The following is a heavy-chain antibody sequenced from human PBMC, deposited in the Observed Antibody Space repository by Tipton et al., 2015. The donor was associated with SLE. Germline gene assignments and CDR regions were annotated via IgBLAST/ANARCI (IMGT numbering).Heavy chain of an antibody. V-gene: IGHV4-34*01. CDR1: GGSFSGYY. CDR3: ARGGQDIVVVVAVSFDY. J-gene: IGHJ4*02. D-gene: IGHD2-15*01. Sequence: LRLSCAVYGGSFSGYYWNWIRQPPGKGLEWIGEINHSGSTNYNPSLKSRVTISVDTSKNQFSLKLSSVTAADTAVYYCARGGQDIVVVVAVSFDYWGQGTLVTVSS. CDR2: INHSGST.